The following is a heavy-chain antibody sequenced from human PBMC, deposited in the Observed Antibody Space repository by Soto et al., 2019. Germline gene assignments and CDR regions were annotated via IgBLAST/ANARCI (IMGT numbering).Heavy chain of an antibody. Sequence: QVQLVESGGGVVQPGRSLSLSCAASGFTFRNYVMHWVRQAPGKGLEWVAVISSDGSNKYYADYVKGRFTISRDNSKNTLYLQMNSLRIEDAAVYYCTKDRATHRNYWGQGTLVTVSS. CDR1: GFTFRNYV. CDR2: ISSDGSNK. D-gene: IGHD5-12*01. V-gene: IGHV3-30*18. J-gene: IGHJ4*02. CDR3: TKDRATHRNY.